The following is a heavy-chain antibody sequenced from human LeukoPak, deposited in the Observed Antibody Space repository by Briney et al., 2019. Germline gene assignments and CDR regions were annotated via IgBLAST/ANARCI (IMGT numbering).Heavy chain of an antibody. V-gene: IGHV3-7*01. CDR2: INGAGSGK. CDR3: ARERWLQPDY. CDR1: GFEFSIYW. D-gene: IGHD5-24*01. Sequence: GSLRLSRAASGFEFSIYWMSWVRQAPGKGLEWVANINGAGSGKDYVDSVKGRFTISRDNAKDSLSLQMNSLRVEDTAVYYCARERWLQPDYWGQGILVTVSS. J-gene: IGHJ4*02.